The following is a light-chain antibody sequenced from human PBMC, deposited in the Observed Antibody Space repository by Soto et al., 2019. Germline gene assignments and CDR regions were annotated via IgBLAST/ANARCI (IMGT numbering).Light chain of an antibody. V-gene: IGLV3-21*02. Sequence: SYELTQPPSVSVAPGQSARITCGGNNIGSQSVHWYQQKPGQAPVLVVYDDNDRPSGIPERFSGSKSGNTATLSITRVGAGDEAVYYCQVWDSGTDHAVFGGGTQLPVL. CDR3: QVWDSGTDHAV. CDR1: NIGSQS. CDR2: DDN. J-gene: IGLJ2*01.